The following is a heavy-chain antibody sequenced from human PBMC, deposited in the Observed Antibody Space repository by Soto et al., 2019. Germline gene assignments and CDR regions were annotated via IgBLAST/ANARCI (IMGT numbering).Heavy chain of an antibody. CDR2: INPNSGGT. J-gene: IGHJ4*02. CDR1: GYTFTGYY. D-gene: IGHD6-19*01. Sequence: GASVKVSCKASGYTFTGYYMHWVRQAPGQGLEWMGWINPNSGGTNYAQKFQGWVTMTRDTSISTAHMELSRLRSDDTAVYYCARGQYSSGWYRYWGQGTLVTVSS. V-gene: IGHV1-2*04. CDR3: ARGQYSSGWYRY.